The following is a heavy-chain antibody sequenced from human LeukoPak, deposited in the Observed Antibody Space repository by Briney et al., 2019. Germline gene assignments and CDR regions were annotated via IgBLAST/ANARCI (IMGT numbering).Heavy chain of an antibody. J-gene: IGHJ3*02. CDR2: NYYSWST. V-gene: IGHV4-59*12. CDR1: GGSMSSYH. CDR3: ARAKIPLDDFDI. Sequence: SETLSLTCIVSGGSMSSYHWSWIRQPPGKGREWIGYNYYSWSTNYNPSLKSRVTMSVDTSKDQFSLKLSSVTAADTAVYYCARAKIPLDDFDIWGQGTMVTVSS.